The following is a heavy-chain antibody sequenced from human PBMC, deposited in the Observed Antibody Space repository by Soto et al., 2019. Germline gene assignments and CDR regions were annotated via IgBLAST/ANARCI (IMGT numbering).Heavy chain of an antibody. Sequence: SVKVSCKASGGTFSSYAISWVRQAPGQGLEWMGGIIPIFGTANYAQKFQGRVTITADESTSTAYMELSSLRSEDTAVYYCARSKVKQQLAHVDYWGQGTLVTVSS. CDR3: ARSKVKQQLAHVDY. CDR1: GGTFSSYA. D-gene: IGHD6-13*01. J-gene: IGHJ4*02. CDR2: IIPIFGTA. V-gene: IGHV1-69*13.